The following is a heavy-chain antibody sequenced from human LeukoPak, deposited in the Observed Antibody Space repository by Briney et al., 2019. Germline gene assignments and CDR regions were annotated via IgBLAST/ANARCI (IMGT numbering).Heavy chain of an antibody. Sequence: SVKLSCTAAGGTFSSYAISWVRRAPGQGLEWLGGIIPIFGTANYAQKFQDRVTITTDESTSTAYMELSSLRSEDTAVYYCARGRKTASIYYYYMDVWGKGTTVTVSS. CDR3: ARGRKTASIYYYYMDV. D-gene: IGHD1-14*01. V-gene: IGHV1-69*05. CDR1: GGTFSSYA. CDR2: IIPIFGTA. J-gene: IGHJ6*03.